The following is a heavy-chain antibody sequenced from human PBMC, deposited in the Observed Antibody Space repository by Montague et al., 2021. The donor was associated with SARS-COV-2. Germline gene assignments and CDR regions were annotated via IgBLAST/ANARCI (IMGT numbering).Heavy chain of an antibody. J-gene: IGHJ3*01. CDR1: GGSIGGTNYY. V-gene: IGHV4-39*01. CDR3: ARHITGSGNAFDV. CDR2: IYDTGST. D-gene: IGHD3-10*01. Sequence: SETLSLTCTVSGGSIGGTNYYWGWIRQPPGKGLEWIGSIYDTGSTHYNPSLNSRVTISVDTSKNQFSLKLSSVTAADTAAYYCARHITGSGNAFDVWGQGTMVTVSS.